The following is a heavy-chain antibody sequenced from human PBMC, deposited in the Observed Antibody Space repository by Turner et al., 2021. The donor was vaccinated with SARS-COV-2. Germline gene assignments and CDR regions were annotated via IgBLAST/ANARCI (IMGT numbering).Heavy chain of an antibody. J-gene: IGHJ4*02. V-gene: IGHV3-7*04. Sequence: EVQLVESGGGFVQPGVSLRLSCAASGFTFSSYWMSWVCQAPGKALGWVANIIQDRREKYYVDSVKGRFTIYRDNARNSLYLQMNSLRAEDTALYYCARAVTGLLFDYWGQGTLVTVSS. D-gene: IGHD3-9*01. CDR3: ARAVTGLLFDY. CDR2: IIQDRREK. CDR1: GFTFSSYW.